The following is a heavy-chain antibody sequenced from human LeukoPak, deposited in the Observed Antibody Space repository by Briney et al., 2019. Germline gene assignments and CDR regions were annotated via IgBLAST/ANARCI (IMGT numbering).Heavy chain of an antibody. V-gene: IGHV3-11*04. Sequence: GGSLRLSCAASGFTFSDYYVSWIRQAPGKGLEWVSYISSSGSTIYYADSVRGRFTISRDNTKNSLFLQMNSLRAEDTAIYYCARDVGTSSNWYDPWGQGTLVTVSS. D-gene: IGHD6-6*01. J-gene: IGHJ5*02. CDR2: ISSSGSTI. CDR3: ARDVGTSSNWYDP. CDR1: GFTFSDYY.